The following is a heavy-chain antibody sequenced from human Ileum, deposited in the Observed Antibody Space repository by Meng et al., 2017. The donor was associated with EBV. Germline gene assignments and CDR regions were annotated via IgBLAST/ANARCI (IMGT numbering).Heavy chain of an antibody. CDR1: GFIFSNYW. CDR3: ARDLFWNQADY. Sequence: EGQLVEAGGGLVPPGGSLRLSCATSGFIFSNYWMHWVRQAPGKGLVWVSRIHADGSVTNYADSVKGRFTISRDNAKNTLYLQMNSLRAEDTAVYYCARDLFWNQADYWGQGTLVTVSS. CDR2: IHADGSVT. D-gene: IGHD1-14*01. J-gene: IGHJ4*02. V-gene: IGHV3-74*01.